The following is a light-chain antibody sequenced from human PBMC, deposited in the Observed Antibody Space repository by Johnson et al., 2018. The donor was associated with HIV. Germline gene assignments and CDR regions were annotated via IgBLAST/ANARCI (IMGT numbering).Light chain of an antibody. CDR2: DNN. CDR3: GTWDSSLSVYV. Sequence: QAVLTQPPSVSAAPGQKVTISCSGSSSNIGNNYVSWYQLFPVTAPKLLIYDNNKRPSGIPDRFSGSKSGTSATLGITGLQTGDEADYYCGTWDSSLSVYVFGTGTEVTV. CDR1: SSNIGNNY. V-gene: IGLV1-51*01. J-gene: IGLJ1*01.